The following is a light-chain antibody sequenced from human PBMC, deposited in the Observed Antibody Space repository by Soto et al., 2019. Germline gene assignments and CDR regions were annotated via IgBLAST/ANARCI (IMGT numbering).Light chain of an antibody. Sequence: QSVLTQPPSVSAAPGQTVTISCSGSSSNVGHESVSWYQSFPGTAPKLLIYDNYKRPSGIPDRFSGSKSGTSATLGITGLQTGDEADYYCGTWDSTLNVWVFGGGTKVTVL. CDR3: GTWDSTLNVWV. CDR2: DNY. V-gene: IGLV1-51*01. J-gene: IGLJ3*02. CDR1: SSNVGHES.